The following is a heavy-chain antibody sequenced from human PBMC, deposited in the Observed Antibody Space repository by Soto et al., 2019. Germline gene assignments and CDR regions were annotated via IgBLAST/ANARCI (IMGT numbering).Heavy chain of an antibody. CDR1: GYTFTSYA. CDR3: ASGGEQWLVQDNWFDA. Sequence: QVQLVQSGAEVKKPGASVKVSCKASGYTFTSYAMHWVRQAPGQRLEWMGWINAGNGNTKYSQKFQGRGTITRDTSASTAYMEVSSLRSEATAVYYCASGGEQWLVQDNWFDAWGQGTLVTVSS. CDR2: INAGNGNT. D-gene: IGHD6-19*01. V-gene: IGHV1-3*01. J-gene: IGHJ5*02.